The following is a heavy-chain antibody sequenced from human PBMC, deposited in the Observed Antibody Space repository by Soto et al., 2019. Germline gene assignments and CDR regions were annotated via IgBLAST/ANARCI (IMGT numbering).Heavy chain of an antibody. CDR2: IIPIVCTA. V-gene: IGHV1-69*06. CDR3: ASTKYDSSAYYYWYLGL. J-gene: IGHJ2*01. Sequence: QVELVQSGAEVKKPGSSVKVSCQASEDTFRNYAISWVRQAPGQGLERMGGIIPIVCTANYAQKFQGRVTITADTSANTVYLELSSLRSEDTAVYYCASTKYDSSAYYYWYLGLWGRGTLVTVSS. CDR1: EDTFRNYA. D-gene: IGHD3-22*01.